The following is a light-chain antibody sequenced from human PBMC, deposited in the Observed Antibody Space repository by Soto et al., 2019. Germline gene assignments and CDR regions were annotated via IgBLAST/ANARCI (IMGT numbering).Light chain of an antibody. Sequence: NVFTQSPDTLYLSKGESATLSCRASQSVRSSYLAWYQQTPGQTPRLLIYAASSRATGIPDRFSGSGSGTDFSLTISRLEAEDFAVYYCQQYGSSPRTFGQGTKVDIK. CDR1: QSVRSSY. V-gene: IGKV3-20*01. CDR2: AAS. J-gene: IGKJ1*01. CDR3: QQYGSSPRT.